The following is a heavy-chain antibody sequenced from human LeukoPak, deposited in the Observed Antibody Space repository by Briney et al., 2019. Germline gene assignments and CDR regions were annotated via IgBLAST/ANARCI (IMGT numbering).Heavy chain of an antibody. CDR2: ISAYNGNT. Sequence: ASVKVSCKASGYTFTSYGISWVRQAPGQGLEWMGWISAYNGNTNYAQKLQGRVTMTTDTSTSTAYMELRSLRSDGTAVYYCARSTEENWDPNWFDPWGQGTLVTVSS. CDR1: GYTFTSYG. D-gene: IGHD7-27*01. CDR3: ARSTEENWDPNWFDP. V-gene: IGHV1-18*01. J-gene: IGHJ5*02.